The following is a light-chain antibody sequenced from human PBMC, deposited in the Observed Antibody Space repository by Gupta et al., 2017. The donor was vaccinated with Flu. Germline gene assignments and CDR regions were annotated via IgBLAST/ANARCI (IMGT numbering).Light chain of an antibody. CDR3: RQALETPWT. V-gene: IGKV2-28*01. CDR1: QGRLHSNGFVY. CDR2: LGS. Sequence: VTPGGPASISCSPTQGRLHSNGFVYLNWYLQKPGQSPQLLIYLGSSRAYGVPDRFSGNVSGTDFTLTISRGEAEDVGIYYCRQALETPWTFGQGTMVEIK. J-gene: IGKJ1*01.